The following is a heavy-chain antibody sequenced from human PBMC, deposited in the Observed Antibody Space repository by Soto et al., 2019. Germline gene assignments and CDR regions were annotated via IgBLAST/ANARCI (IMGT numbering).Heavy chain of an antibody. CDR2: IIPIFGTA. D-gene: IGHD3-22*01. V-gene: IGHV1-69*13. J-gene: IGHJ4*02. CDR3: ARGNYYDSSGYYYSLGI. Sequence: SVKVSCKASGGTFSSSAISWVRQAPGQGLEWMRGIIPIFGTANYAQKFQGRVTITADESTSTAYMELSSLRSEDTAVYYCARGNYYDSSGYYYSLGIWGQGTLATVSS. CDR1: GGTFSSSA.